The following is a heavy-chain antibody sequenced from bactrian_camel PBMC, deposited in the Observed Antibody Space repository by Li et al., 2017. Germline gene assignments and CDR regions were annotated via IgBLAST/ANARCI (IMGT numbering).Heavy chain of an antibody. D-gene: IGHD1*01. V-gene: IGHV3S53*01. CDR2: MDSAGSA. Sequence: HVQLVESGGGSVQAGGSLRLSCGYTSSVGDMAWFRQAPGKEREGVAAMDSAGSANYADSVKGRFTISQENDKNTVYLEMNNLRVEDTAVYYCEADSPDYDAGWYSSCPNPEFGTWGQGTQVTVS. CDR1: SSVGD. J-gene: IGHJ6*01. CDR3: EADSPDYDAGWYSSCPNPEFGT.